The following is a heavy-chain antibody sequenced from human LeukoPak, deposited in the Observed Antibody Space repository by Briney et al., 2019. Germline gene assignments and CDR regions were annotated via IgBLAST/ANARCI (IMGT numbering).Heavy chain of an antibody. CDR3: ARGHYDVLAASYKWTPDY. Sequence: GYLRLYCAASGFTFNTFNMNRVGPAPWQGLQPVSSPTRGGDYIYYADSVKGRFTTSRDNAKNSLSLQLNSLRVEDTAVYYCARGHYDVLAASYKWTPDYWGQGTLVTVSS. D-gene: IGHD3-9*01. CDR2: PTRGGDYI. V-gene: IGHV3-21*01. CDR1: GFTFNTFN. J-gene: IGHJ4*02.